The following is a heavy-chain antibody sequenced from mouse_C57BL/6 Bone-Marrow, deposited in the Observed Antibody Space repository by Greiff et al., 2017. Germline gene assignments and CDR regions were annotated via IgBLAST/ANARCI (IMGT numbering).Heavy chain of an antibody. J-gene: IGHJ2*01. CDR3: TTFYYYGSSPYFDY. D-gene: IGHD1-1*01. Sequence: VQLQQSGAELVRPGASVKLSCTASGFNIKDDYMHWVKQRPEQGLEWIGWIDPENGDTEHASKFQGKATITADTSSNTAYLQLSSLTSEDTAVYYCTTFYYYGSSPYFDYWGQGTTLTVSS. CDR1: GFNIKDDY. V-gene: IGHV14-4*01. CDR2: IDPENGDT.